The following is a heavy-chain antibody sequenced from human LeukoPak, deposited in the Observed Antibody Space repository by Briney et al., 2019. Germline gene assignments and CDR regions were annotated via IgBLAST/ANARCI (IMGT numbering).Heavy chain of an antibody. CDR1: GYTFTSYY. Sequence: ASVKVSCKASGYTFTSYYLHWVRQAPGQGLEWMGIIHPTVGDTTYAQKFQGRVTMTRDMSTGTVYMDLSSLRAEDTAVYYCARYGFSSVWQGGWHAFDIWGQGTTVTVSS. D-gene: IGHD6-25*01. CDR2: IHPTVGDT. J-gene: IGHJ3*02. CDR3: ARYGFSSVWQGGWHAFDI. V-gene: IGHV1-46*01.